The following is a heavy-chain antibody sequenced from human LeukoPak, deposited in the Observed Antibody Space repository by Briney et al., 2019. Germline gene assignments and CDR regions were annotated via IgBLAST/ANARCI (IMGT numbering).Heavy chain of an antibody. CDR2: ISSSGSTI. CDR3: AKAGDYGDYLIGKYYFDY. CDR1: GFTFSDYY. Sequence: GGSLRLTCAASGFTFSDYYMSWISQAPGKGLEWVSYISSSGSTIYYADSVKGRFTISRDNAKNSLYLQMNSLRAEDTAVYYCAKAGDYGDYLIGKYYFDYWGQGTLVTVSS. V-gene: IGHV3-11*01. J-gene: IGHJ4*02. D-gene: IGHD4-17*01.